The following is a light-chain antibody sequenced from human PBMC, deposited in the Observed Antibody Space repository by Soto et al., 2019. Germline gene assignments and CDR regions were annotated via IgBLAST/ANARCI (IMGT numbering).Light chain of an antibody. V-gene: IGKV3-15*01. CDR3: QCYQYWTHLT. CDR1: QSVSGN. J-gene: IGKJ4*01. CDR2: GAS. Sequence: EIVMTQSPATLSASLGERATLSCRASQSVSGNLAWYQQKPGQAPRLLIYGASTRATGIPARFSGSGSGTEFDLTISILNFEYVDVSSCQCYQYWTHLTFGGGTKLEIK.